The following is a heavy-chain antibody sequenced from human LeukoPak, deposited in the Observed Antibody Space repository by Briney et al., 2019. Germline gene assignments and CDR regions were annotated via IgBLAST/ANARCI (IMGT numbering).Heavy chain of an antibody. CDR1: GFTFSNYA. D-gene: IGHD3-10*01. CDR2: IRAGGGST. J-gene: IGHJ5*02. Sequence: GGSLRLSCAASGFTFSNYAMTWVRQAPGKGLVWVSGIRAGGGSTNFADSVRGRFTLSTDNSKNTLYLQMNSLRAEDAAIYYCAKDGGSGMGFDPWGQGTLVTVSS. V-gene: IGHV3-23*01. CDR3: AKDGGSGMGFDP.